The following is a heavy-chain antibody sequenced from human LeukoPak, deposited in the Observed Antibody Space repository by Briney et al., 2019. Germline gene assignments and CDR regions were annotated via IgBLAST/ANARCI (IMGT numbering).Heavy chain of an antibody. CDR3: ARDLEDTAMPDSSVY. D-gene: IGHD5-18*01. Sequence: ASVKVSCKASGYTFTNYGINWVRQAPGQGLEWMGWISGYNGNTKYAQRLQGGLTMTTDTSTSTAYMDLRSLTSDDTAVYYCARDLEDTAMPDSSVYWGQGTLVTVSS. J-gene: IGHJ4*02. CDR2: ISGYNGNT. V-gene: IGHV1-18*01. CDR1: GYTFTNYG.